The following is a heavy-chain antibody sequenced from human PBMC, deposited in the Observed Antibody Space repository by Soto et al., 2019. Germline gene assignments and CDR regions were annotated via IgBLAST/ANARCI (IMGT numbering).Heavy chain of an antibody. J-gene: IGHJ6*02. V-gene: IGHV3-23*01. D-gene: IGHD2-8*01. CDR3: AKEGILYQGYYGMDV. Sequence: GGSLRLSCAASGFTFSSYAMSWVRQAPGKGLEWVSAISGSGGSTYYADSVKGRFTISRDNSKNTLYLQMNSLRAEDTAVYYCAKEGILYQGYYGMDVWGQGTTVTGLL. CDR2: ISGSGGST. CDR1: GFTFSSYA.